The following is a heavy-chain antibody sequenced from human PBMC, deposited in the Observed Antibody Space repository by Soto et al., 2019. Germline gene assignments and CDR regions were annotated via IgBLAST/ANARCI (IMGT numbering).Heavy chain of an antibody. CDR1: GYTFTSYY. Sequence: QVQLVQSGAEVKKPGASVKVSCKASGYTFTSYYMHWVRQAPGQGLEWMGIINPSGGSTSYAQKFQGRAXXTXDXXTSTVYMELSSLRSEDTAVYYCARGLRSYALVPDYWGQGTLVTVSS. J-gene: IGHJ4*02. D-gene: IGHD2-2*01. CDR3: ARGLRSYALVPDY. V-gene: IGHV1-46*01. CDR2: INPSGGST.